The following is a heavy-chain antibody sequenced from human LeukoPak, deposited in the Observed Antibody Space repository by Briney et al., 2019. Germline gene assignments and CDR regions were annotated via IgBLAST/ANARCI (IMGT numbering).Heavy chain of an antibody. CDR1: GFTFSRYA. CDR2: ISGSGDDT. D-gene: IGHD5-24*01. V-gene: IGHV3-23*01. Sequence: GGSLRLSCAASGFTFSRYAMNWVRQAPGKGLEWVSAISGSGDDTYYADSVKGRFTIPRDNSKNMLYLQMNSLKTEDMAVYYCTRRVEIATTDDFDYWGQGTLVTVSS. J-gene: IGHJ4*02. CDR3: TRRVEIATTDDFDY.